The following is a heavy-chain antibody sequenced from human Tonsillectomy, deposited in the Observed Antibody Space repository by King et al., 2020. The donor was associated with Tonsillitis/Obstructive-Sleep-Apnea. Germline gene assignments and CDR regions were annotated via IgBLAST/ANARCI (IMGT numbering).Heavy chain of an antibody. CDR3: ARGKGAYYDFWSGYYPYYFDY. CDR1: GGSISSYY. J-gene: IGHJ4*02. V-gene: IGHV4-59*01. CDR2: IYYSGST. Sequence: VQLQESGPGLVKPSETLSLTCTVSGGSISSYYWSWIRQPPGKGLAWIGYIYYSGSTNYNPSLKSRVTISVDTSKNQFSLKLSSVTAADTAVYYCARGKGAYYDFWSGYYPYYFDYWGQGTLVTVSS. D-gene: IGHD3-3*01.